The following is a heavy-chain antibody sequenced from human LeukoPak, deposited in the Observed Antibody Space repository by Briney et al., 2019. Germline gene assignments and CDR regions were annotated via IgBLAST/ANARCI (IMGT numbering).Heavy chain of an antibody. J-gene: IGHJ4*02. Sequence: GESLKISCEGSGYSFTNYWIAWVRQMPGKGLEWMGIIYPGDSDTRYSPSFQGQVTISADKSISTAYLQWSSLKASDTAIYYCARRGYSSSWFYFDYWGQGTLVTVSS. V-gene: IGHV5-51*01. D-gene: IGHD6-13*01. CDR3: ARRGYSSSWFYFDY. CDR2: IYPGDSDT. CDR1: GYSFTNYW.